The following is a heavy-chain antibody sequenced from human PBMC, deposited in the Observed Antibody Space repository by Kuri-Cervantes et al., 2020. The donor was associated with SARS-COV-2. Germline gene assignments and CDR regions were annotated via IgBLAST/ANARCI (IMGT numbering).Heavy chain of an antibody. D-gene: IGHD3-9*01. Sequence: GESLKISCAASGFTFSGHWIHWVRQAPGKGLVWVSRINPDGSYTNNADSVKGRFTLSRDNAKNMLFLQMNSLRAEDTAVYYCAKDSGDISEDAFDIWGQGTMVTVSS. CDR1: GFTFSGHW. V-gene: IGHV3-74*01. CDR2: INPDGSYT. CDR3: AKDSGDISEDAFDI. J-gene: IGHJ3*02.